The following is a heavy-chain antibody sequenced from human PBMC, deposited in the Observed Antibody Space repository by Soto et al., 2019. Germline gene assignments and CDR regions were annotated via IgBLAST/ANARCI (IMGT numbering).Heavy chain of an antibody. CDR2: ISAYNGNT. D-gene: IGHD3-10*01. CDR3: ARDLDVLLWFGELLYPDAFDI. CDR1: GYTFTSYG. J-gene: IGHJ3*02. Sequence: ASVKVSCKASGYTFTSYGISWVRQAPGQGLEWMGWISAYNGNTNYAQKLQGRVTMTTDTSTSTAYMELRSLRSDDTAVYYCARDLDVLLWFGELLYPDAFDIWGQGTMVTVSS. V-gene: IGHV1-18*01.